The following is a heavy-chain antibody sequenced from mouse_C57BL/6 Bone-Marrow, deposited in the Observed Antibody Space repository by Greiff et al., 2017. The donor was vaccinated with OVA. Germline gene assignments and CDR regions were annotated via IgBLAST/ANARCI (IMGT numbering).Heavy chain of an antibody. CDR3: ARSYSNPLYAMDY. J-gene: IGHJ4*01. D-gene: IGHD2-5*01. V-gene: IGHV1-19*01. CDR1: GYTFTDYY. CDR2: INPYNGGT. Sequence: EVKLVESGPVLVKPGASVKMSCKASGYTFTDYYMNWVKQSHGKSLEWIGVINPYNGGTSYNQKFKGKATLTVDKSSSTAYMELNSLTSEDSAVYYCARSYSNPLYAMDYWGQGTSVTVSS.